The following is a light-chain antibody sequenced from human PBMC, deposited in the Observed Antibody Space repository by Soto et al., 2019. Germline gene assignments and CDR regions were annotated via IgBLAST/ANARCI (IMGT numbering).Light chain of an antibody. J-gene: IGKJ2*01. V-gene: IGKV3-20*01. CDR2: GAS. Sequence: EIVLTQSPGSLSLSPGERATLSCRASLRVSSNSLAWYQQKPGQAPRLLIYGASNRATGIPDRFSGGGSGTEFTLTISSLQSEDFALYYCQHYSVWPYTFGQGTKLDIK. CDR3: QHYSVWPYT. CDR1: LRVSSNS.